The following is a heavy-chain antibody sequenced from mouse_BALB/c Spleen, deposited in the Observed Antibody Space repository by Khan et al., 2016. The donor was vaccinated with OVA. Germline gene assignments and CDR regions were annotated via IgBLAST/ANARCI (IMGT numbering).Heavy chain of an antibody. CDR3: ASELGRYYALDY. CDR2: ISCSGST. V-gene: IGHV3-2*02. CDR1: GYSITSDYA. Sequence: EVQLQESGPGLVKPSQSLSLTCTVTGYSITSDYAWNWIRQFPGNKLEWMGYISCSGSTTYNPSLKSRISITRDTSKDQFFLQLKSVTSEDTATYYCASELGRYYALDYWGQGTSVTVSS. J-gene: IGHJ4*01. D-gene: IGHD4-1*01.